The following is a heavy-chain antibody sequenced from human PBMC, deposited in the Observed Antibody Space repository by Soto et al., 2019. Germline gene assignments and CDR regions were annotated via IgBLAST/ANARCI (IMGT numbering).Heavy chain of an antibody. D-gene: IGHD1-1*01. CDR2: ITDNGGST. V-gene: IGHV3-23*01. CDR1: GFTCSRDG. J-gene: IGHJ4*02. CDR3: AKERATTTAFDY. Sequence: PEGSLRLSCAASGFTCSRDGISWVRQAPGKGLEWVSLITDNGGSTYYADSVKGRFTISRDNTKNTLFLQMNSLRAEDTAVYYCAKERATTTAFDYWGQGALVIVSS.